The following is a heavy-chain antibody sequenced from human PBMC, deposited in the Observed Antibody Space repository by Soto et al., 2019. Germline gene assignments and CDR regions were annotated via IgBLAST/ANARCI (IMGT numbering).Heavy chain of an antibody. CDR3: AKDPGGCCSGGSCYNHRDYYYYGMDV. V-gene: IGHV3-23*01. CDR2: ISGSGGST. J-gene: IGHJ6*02. CDR1: GFTFSSYA. Sequence: PGGSLRLSCAASGFTFSSYAMSWVRQAPGKGLEWVSAISGSGGSTYYADSVKGRFTISRDNSKNTLYLQMNSLRAEDTAVYYCAKDPGGCCSGGSCYNHRDYYYYGMDVWGQGTTVTVSS. D-gene: IGHD2-15*01.